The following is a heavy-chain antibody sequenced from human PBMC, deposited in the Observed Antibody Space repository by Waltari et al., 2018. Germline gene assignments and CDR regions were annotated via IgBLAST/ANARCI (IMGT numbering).Heavy chain of an antibody. V-gene: IGHV3-30*18. J-gene: IGHJ4*02. D-gene: IGHD1-26*01. CDR2: ISYDGSNK. CDR3: AKDSQGSPFDY. Sequence: QVQLVESGGGVVQPGRSLRLPCAASGFTFSSFGMHWVRQAPGKGLEWVAVISYDGSNKYYADSVKGRFTISRDNSKNTLYLQMNSLRAEDTAVYYCAKDSQGSPFDYWGQGTLVTVSS. CDR1: GFTFSSFG.